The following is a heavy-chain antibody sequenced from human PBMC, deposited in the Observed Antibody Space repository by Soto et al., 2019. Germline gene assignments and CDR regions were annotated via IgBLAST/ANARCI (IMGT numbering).Heavy chain of an antibody. V-gene: IGHV3-33*01. Sequence: PGGSLRLSCAASGFTFSRYGMHWVRQAPGKGLEWVAVIWYDGSNKYYADSVKGRFTISRDDSKNTLYLQMNSLRDEDTAVYYCARDDYGMDVWGQGTTVTVSS. CDR2: IWYDGSNK. J-gene: IGHJ6*02. CDR3: ARDDYGMDV. CDR1: GFTFSRYG.